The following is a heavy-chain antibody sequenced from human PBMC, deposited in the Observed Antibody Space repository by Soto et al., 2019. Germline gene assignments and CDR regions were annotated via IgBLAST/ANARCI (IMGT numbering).Heavy chain of an antibody. D-gene: IGHD3-10*02. CDR3: ARSELMFGYYFDY. Sequence: SETLSLTCAVYGGSFSGYYWSWIRQPPGKGLEWIGEINHSGSTNYNPSLKSRVTISVDTSKNQFSLKLSSVTAADTAVYYCARSELMFGYYFDYWGQGTLVTVS. CDR1: GGSFSGYY. V-gene: IGHV4-34*01. J-gene: IGHJ4*02. CDR2: INHSGST.